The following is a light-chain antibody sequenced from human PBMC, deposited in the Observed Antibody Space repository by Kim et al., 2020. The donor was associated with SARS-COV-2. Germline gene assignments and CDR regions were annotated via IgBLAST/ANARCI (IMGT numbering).Light chain of an antibody. CDR1: NMGSKN. V-gene: IGLV3-9*01. J-gene: IGLJ2*01. CDR3: QVWDSSTAV. Sequence: VALGQTARITCGGKNMGSKNVHWYQQKPGQAPVLVIYRDSNRPSGIPERFSGSNSGNTATLTISRAQAGDEADYYCQVWDSSTAVFGGGTQLTVL. CDR2: RDS.